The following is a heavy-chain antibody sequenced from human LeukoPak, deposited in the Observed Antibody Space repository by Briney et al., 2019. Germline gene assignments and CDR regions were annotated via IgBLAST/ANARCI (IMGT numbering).Heavy chain of an antibody. D-gene: IGHD4-17*01. J-gene: IGHJ3*02. CDR2: IYPRDGST. CDR3: AREGDYRDAFDI. CDR1: GYTFTNNY. Sequence: ASVTVSFTASGYTFTNNYLHWVRQAPGQGLEWMGMIYPRDGSTSYAQNFQGRVTMTRDTSTSTVYMELSSLRSEDTAVYYCAREGDYRDAFDIWGQGTMVTVSS. V-gene: IGHV1-46*01.